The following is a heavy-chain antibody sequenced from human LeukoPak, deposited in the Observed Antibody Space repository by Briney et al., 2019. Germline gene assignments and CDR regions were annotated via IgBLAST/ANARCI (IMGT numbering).Heavy chain of an antibody. CDR2: IDPSDSYT. V-gene: IGHV5-10-1*01. CDR1: GYRFTSYW. CDR3: ARRATSVQGIPLFDY. Sequence: GESLRISCKGSGYRFTSYWIDWVRQMPGKGLEWMGRIDPSDSYTNYSPSFQGHVTISADNSISTAYLQWSGLKASDTAMFYCARRATSVQGIPLFDYWGQGTLVTVSS. J-gene: IGHJ4*02. D-gene: IGHD3-10*01.